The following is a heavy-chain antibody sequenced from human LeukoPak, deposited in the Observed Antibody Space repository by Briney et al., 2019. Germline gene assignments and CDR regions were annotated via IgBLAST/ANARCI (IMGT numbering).Heavy chain of an antibody. V-gene: IGHV1-24*01. Sequence: ASVKVSCKVSGDTLTELSMHWVRQAPGKGLEWMGGFDPEDGETIYAQKFQGRVTMTEDTSTDTAYMELSSLRSEDTAVYYCATVATVTTFGNDAFDIWGQGTMVTVSS. CDR2: FDPEDGET. CDR3: ATVATVTTFGNDAFDI. CDR1: GDTLTELS. D-gene: IGHD4-17*01. J-gene: IGHJ3*02.